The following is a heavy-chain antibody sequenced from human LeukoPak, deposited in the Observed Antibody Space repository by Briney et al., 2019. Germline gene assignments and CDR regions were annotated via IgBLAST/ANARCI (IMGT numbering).Heavy chain of an antibody. CDR2: INPSGCST. D-gene: IGHD6-19*01. V-gene: IGHV1-46*03. CDR1: GYTFTSYY. Sequence: GASVKVSCKASGYTFTSYYMHWVRQAPGQGLEWMGIINPSGCSTSYAQKFQGRDTITRDTSTSTVYMELSSLRSEDTVVYYCARVARRSSAAYNWFDPWGQGTLVTVSS. J-gene: IGHJ5*02. CDR3: ARVARRSSAAYNWFDP.